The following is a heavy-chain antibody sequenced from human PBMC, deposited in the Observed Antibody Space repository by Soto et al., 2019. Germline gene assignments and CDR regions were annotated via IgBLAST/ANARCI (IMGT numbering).Heavy chain of an antibody. CDR3: ARVDYGLSQQENWFDP. V-gene: IGHV3-33*01. CDR1: GFTFSSYG. Sequence: QVQLVESGGGVVQPGRSLRLSCAASGFTFSSYGMHWVRQAPGKGLEWVAVIWYDGSNKYYADSVKGRFTISRDNSKNTLYLQMNSLRAEDTAVYYGARVDYGLSQQENWFDPCGQGTLVTVSS. CDR2: IWYDGSNK. J-gene: IGHJ5*02. D-gene: IGHD3-10*01.